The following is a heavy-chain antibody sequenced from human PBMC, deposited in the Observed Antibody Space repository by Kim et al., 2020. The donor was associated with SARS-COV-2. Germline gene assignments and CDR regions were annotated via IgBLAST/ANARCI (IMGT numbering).Heavy chain of an antibody. Sequence: GGSLRLSYTVSGFIFSNYAMSWVRQAPGKGLEWVSTISGDSSKSYYANSVKGRFTISRDNSRSTLYLQMDSLGAEDTAVYDCSNITGLFSPGSVFCGQGT. CDR2: ISGDSSKS. CDR1: GFIFSNYA. CDR3: SNITGLFSPGSVF. J-gene: IGHJ4*02. V-gene: IGHV3-23*01. D-gene: IGHD3-10*01.